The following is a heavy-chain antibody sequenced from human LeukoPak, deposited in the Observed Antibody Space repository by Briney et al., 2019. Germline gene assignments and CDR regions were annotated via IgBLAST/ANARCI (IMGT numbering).Heavy chain of an antibody. J-gene: IGHJ6*03. D-gene: IGHD3-22*01. CDR1: GGTFSSYT. CDR2: VDPEDGET. Sequence: ASVKVSCKASGGTFSSYTISWVRQAPGKGLEWMGLVDPEDGETIYAEKFQGRVTITADTSTDTAYMELSSLRSEDTAVYYCATSSQKDYYDSSGYSSYYMDVWGKGTTVTVSS. V-gene: IGHV1-69-2*01. CDR3: ATSSQKDYYDSSGYSSYYMDV.